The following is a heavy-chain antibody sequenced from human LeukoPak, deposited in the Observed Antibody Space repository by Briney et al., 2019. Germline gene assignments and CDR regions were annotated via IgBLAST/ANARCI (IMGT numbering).Heavy chain of an antibody. V-gene: IGHV3-30*02. CDR1: GFTFSSYV. CDR2: IRYDGSNK. J-gene: IGHJ4*02. Sequence: GGSLRLSCAASGFTFSSYVMHWVRQAPGKGLEWVAFIRYDGSNKYYADSVKGRFTISRDNSKNTLYLQMNSLRAEDTAVYYCAKDWEIVVVPAAMNYWSQGTQVTVSS. D-gene: IGHD2-2*01. CDR3: AKDWEIVVVPAAMNY.